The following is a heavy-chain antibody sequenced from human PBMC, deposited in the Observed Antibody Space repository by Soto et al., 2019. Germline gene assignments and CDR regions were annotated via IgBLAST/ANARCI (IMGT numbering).Heavy chain of an antibody. D-gene: IGHD5-12*01. CDR3: AGRKEMATIPWYFDL. J-gene: IGHJ2*01. CDR1: GGTFSSYA. CDR2: IIPIFGTA. V-gene: IGHV1-69*12. Sequence: QVQLVQSGAEVKKPGSSVKVSCKASGGTFSSYAISWVRQAPGQGLEWMGGIIPIFGTANYAQKFQGRVTITADESTSTAYMELSSLRSEDTAVYYCAGRKEMATIPWYFDLWCRGTLVTVSS.